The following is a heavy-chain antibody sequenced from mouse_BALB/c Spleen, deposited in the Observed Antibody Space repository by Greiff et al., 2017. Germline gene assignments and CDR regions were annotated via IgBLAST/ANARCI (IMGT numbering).Heavy chain of an antibody. V-gene: IGHV1S81*02. CDR1: GYTFTSYW. Sequence: QVQLQQPGAELVKPGASVKLSCKASGYTFTSYWMHWVKQRPGQGLEWIGEINPSNGRTNYNEKFKSKATLTVDKSSSTAYMQLSSLTSEDSAVYYCARLDYGSSFFDYWGQGTTLTVSS. J-gene: IGHJ2*01. D-gene: IGHD1-1*01. CDR3: ARLDYGSSFFDY. CDR2: INPSNGRT.